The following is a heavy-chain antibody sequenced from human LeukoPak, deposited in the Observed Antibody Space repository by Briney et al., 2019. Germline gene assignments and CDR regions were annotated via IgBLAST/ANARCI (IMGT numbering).Heavy chain of an antibody. Sequence: GGSLRLSCAASGFTFSSYAMHWVRQAPGKGLEWVAVISYDGSNKYYADSVKGRFTISRDNSRKTLYLQMTGLRAEDTAVYYCARVLAPGQGHGPDSWGQGTLVTVSS. J-gene: IGHJ4*02. CDR3: ARVLAPGQGHGPDS. V-gene: IGHV3-30*14. CDR2: ISYDGSNK. CDR1: GFTFSSYA. D-gene: IGHD4-11*01.